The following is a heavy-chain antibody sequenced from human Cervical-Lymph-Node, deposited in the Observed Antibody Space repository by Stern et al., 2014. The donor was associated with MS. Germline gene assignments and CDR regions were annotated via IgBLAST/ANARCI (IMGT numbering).Heavy chain of an antibody. CDR1: GFTLRIYA. Sequence: EVQLVESGEGVVQPGGSLRLSCSASGFTLRIYALHWVRQAPGKGLEYLAAINSNGGATYYADSVQGRFTISRDNSKNTLYLQMDGLRPEDTAVYYCARGPSSGWYYFDSWGQGTLVTVSS. V-gene: IGHV3-64*02. D-gene: IGHD6-19*01. J-gene: IGHJ4*02. CDR2: INSNGGAT. CDR3: ARGPSSGWYYFDS.